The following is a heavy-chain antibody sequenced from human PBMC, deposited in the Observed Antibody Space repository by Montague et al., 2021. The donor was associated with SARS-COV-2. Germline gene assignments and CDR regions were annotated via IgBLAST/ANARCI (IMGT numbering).Heavy chain of an antibody. CDR2: IYYSGST. J-gene: IGHJ6*02. Sequence: SETLSLTCTVSGGSISSSSYYWGWIRQPPGKGLEWIGSIYYSGSTYYNPSLKSRVTISVDTSKNQFSLKLSTVTAADTAVYYCERRVTGTTVHYYYYGMDVWGQGTTVTVSS. V-gene: IGHV4-39*01. CDR3: ERRVTGTTVHYYYYGMDV. D-gene: IGHD1-20*01. CDR1: GGSISSSSYY.